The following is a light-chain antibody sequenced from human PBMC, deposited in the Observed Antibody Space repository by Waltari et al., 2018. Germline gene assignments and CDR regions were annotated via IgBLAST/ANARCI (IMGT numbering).Light chain of an antibody. V-gene: IGKV1-5*01. CDR2: DAS. J-gene: IGKJ4*01. CDR3: QQYDFYSLT. Sequence: DIQMTQSPSTLSASEGDRVTITCRASHTINNYLAWYQQKPGKAPKLVIYDASSLESGVPSRFSGSGSGTEFTLTISSLQPDDFATYYCQQYDFYSLTFGGGTRVGIK. CDR1: HTINNY.